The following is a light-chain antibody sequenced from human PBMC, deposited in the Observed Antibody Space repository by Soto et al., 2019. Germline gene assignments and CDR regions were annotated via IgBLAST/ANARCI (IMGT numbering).Light chain of an antibody. J-gene: IGKJ2*01. CDR2: KAS. CDR1: QTINSW. CDR3: QQYDSVPYA. V-gene: IGKV1-5*03. Sequence: DIKMTQSPSTLSASVGDRVTITCRASQTINSWLAWYQQKPGKAPRLLIYKASSLESGVPSRFSGSRSGTEFTLTISSLQPDDFATYYCQQYDSVPYAFGQGTK.